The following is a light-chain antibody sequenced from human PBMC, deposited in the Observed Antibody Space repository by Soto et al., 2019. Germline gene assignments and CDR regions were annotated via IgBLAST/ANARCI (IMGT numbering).Light chain of an antibody. CDR3: QVWDGSSDHRAV. CDR1: DIGVKT. CDR2: YDG. Sequence: SYELTQPPSVSVAPGKTAIITCGGKDIGVKTVHWYQQKPGQAPVLFIFYDGDRPSGIPERVSGSNSGNTATLTISRVEVGDEADYYCQVWDGSSDHRAVFGGGTKLTVL. J-gene: IGLJ3*02. V-gene: IGLV3-21*04.